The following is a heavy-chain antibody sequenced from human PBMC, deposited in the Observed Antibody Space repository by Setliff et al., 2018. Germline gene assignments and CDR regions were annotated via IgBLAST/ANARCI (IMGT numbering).Heavy chain of an antibody. D-gene: IGHD2-2*01. CDR3: SRLVRYCTRTSCQRASGEDY. CDR2: ISAYNGNT. Sequence: GASVKVSCKSSGFTFTDYGITWVRQVPGQGLEWMGWISAYNGNTNYAQKFQGRVTMTTDTSTATAYLELRSLRSDDTAVYYCSRLVRYCTRTSCQRASGEDYWGQGTLVTVSS. V-gene: IGHV1-18*01. J-gene: IGHJ4*02. CDR1: GFTFTDYG.